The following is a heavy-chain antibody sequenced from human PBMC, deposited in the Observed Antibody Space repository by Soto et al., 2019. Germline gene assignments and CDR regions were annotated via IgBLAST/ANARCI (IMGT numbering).Heavy chain of an antibody. CDR3: TRHLSHYDSSEYYFDY. CDR1: VLPLNSPA. V-gene: IGHV3-73*01. Sequence: GGCLRLSRASSVLPLNSPAMHWVPQASGTGREWVGRIRSKVNSYATAYAASVKGRFTISRDDSKNTAYLQMNSLKTEDTAVYYCTRHLSHYDSSEYYFDYCGQGTLVTVSS. CDR2: IRSKVNSYAT. D-gene: IGHD3-22*01. J-gene: IGHJ4*02.